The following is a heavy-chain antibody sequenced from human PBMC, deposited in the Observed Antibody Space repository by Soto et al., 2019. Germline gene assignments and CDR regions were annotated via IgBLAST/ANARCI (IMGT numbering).Heavy chain of an antibody. Sequence: SVKVSCKASEGTFNSYAIAWVRQASGQGLEWMGGIIPYYNTLNYAQKFQDRVTITADDSTNTVYMELSSLRSDDTAVYFCASGASRWYPYFFDSWAQGTLVTVSS. CDR1: EGTFNSYA. CDR2: IIPYYNTL. D-gene: IGHD6-13*01. CDR3: ASGASRWYPYFFDS. J-gene: IGHJ4*02. V-gene: IGHV1-69*13.